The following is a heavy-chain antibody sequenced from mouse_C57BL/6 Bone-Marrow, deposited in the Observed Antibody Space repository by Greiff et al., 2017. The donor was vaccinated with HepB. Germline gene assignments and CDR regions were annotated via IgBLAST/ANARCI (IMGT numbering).Heavy chain of an antibody. CDR3: ARRGGIYYYGSSPYFDY. J-gene: IGHJ2*01. Sequence: QVQLQQPGAELVKPGASVKLSCKASGYTFTSYWMHWVKQRPGQGLEWIGMIHPNSGSTNYNEKFKSKATLTVAKSSSTAYMQRSSLTSEDSAVYYCARRGGIYYYGSSPYFDYWGQGTTLTVSS. CDR1: GYTFTSYW. CDR2: IHPNSGST. D-gene: IGHD1-1*01. V-gene: IGHV1-64*01.